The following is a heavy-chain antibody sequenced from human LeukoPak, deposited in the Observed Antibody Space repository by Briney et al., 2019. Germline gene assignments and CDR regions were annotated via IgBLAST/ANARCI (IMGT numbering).Heavy chain of an antibody. D-gene: IGHD6-19*01. J-gene: IGHJ4*02. Sequence: GGSLKLSCAASGFSFSSYAMSWVRQAPGKGLEWVSSISGSGDNTYYAESVKGRFAISRDNSKNTLFLQMNSLRAEDTAVFYCAKRSGYTTGWFFDFWGQGTLVTVSS. CDR2: ISGSGDNT. CDR1: GFSFSSYA. V-gene: IGHV3-23*01. CDR3: AKRSGYTTGWFFDF.